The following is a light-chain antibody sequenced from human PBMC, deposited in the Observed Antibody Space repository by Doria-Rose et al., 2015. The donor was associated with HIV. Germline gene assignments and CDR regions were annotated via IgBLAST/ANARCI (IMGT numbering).Light chain of an antibody. CDR1: QSFSSTY. CDR2: DGS. CDR3: HQYGTSWT. J-gene: IGKJ1*01. V-gene: IGKV3-20*01. Sequence: TQSPGTLSLSPGERATLSCRASQSFSSTYLAWYQQKPGQPPSLLIYDGSTRATGITDRCSASGSGTDFTLTINRLEPEDFALYYCHQYGTSWTFGEGTKVEI.